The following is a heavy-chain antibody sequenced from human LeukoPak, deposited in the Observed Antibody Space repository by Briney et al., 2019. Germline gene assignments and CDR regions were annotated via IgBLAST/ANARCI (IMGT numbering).Heavy chain of an antibody. D-gene: IGHD6-19*01. CDR1: GGSIRSSSYY. V-gene: IGHV4-39*07. CDR3: ARDTLSGSSGWYANWFDP. Sequence: SDTLSLTCTVSGGSIRSSSYYWRWICQPPGKGLDWIGSIYYSGITYYNPYLKIRVTLTLDPSKNQFSLKLSSVTAADTAVYYCARDTLSGSSGWYANWFDPWGQGTLVTVSS. CDR2: IYYSGIT. J-gene: IGHJ5*02.